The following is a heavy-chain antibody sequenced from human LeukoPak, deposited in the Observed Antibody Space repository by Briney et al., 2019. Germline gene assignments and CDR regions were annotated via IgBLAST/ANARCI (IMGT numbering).Heavy chain of an antibody. D-gene: IGHD3-22*01. CDR2: ISGSGGST. V-gene: IGHV3-23*01. J-gene: IGHJ4*02. CDR1: GFTFSSYA. CDR3: AKDRSITMIVDY. Sequence: GGSLRLPCAASGFTFSSYAMSWVRQAPGKGLEWVSAISGSGGSTYYADSVKGRFTISRDNSKNTLYLQMNSLRAEDTAVYYCAKDRSITMIVDYWGQGTLVTVSS.